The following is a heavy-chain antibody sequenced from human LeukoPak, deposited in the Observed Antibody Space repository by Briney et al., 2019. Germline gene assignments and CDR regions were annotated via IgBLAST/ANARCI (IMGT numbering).Heavy chain of an antibody. V-gene: IGHV3-11*01. CDR1: GFTFSDYY. D-gene: IGHD3-3*01. J-gene: IGHJ6*03. Sequence: GGSLRLSCAASGFTFSDYYMSWIRQAPGKGLEWVSYISSSGSTIYYADSVKGRFTISRDNAKNSLYLQMNSLRAEDTALYYCARFGVVINYYYYYMDVWGKGTTVTVSS. CDR3: ARFGVVINYYYYYMDV. CDR2: ISSSGSTI.